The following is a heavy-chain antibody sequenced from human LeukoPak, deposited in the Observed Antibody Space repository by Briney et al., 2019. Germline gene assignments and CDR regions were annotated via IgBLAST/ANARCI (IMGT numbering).Heavy chain of an antibody. V-gene: IGHV4-34*01. CDR3: ARGRIVVVPAANRIYYYGMDV. D-gene: IGHD2-2*01. CDR2: INHSGST. Sequence: SETLSLTCAVFGGSFSGYYWSWIRQPPGKGLEWIGEINHSGSTNYNPSLKSRVTISVDTSKNQFSLKLSSVTAADTAVYYCARGRIVVVPAANRIYYYGMDVWGQGTTVTVSS. J-gene: IGHJ6*02. CDR1: GGSFSGYY.